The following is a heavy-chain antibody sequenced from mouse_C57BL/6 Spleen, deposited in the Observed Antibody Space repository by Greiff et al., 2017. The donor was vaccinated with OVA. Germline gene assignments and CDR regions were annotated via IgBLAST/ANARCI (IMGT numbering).Heavy chain of an antibody. CDR3: ARDVPMDY. V-gene: IGHV7-1*01. CDR2: SRNKANDYTT. Sequence: EVNVVESGGGLVQSGRSLRLSCATSGFTFSDFYMEWVRQAPGKGLEWIAASRNKANDYTTEYSASVKGRFIVSRDTSQSILYLQMNALRAEDTAIYYCARDVPMDYWGQGTSVTVSS. CDR1: GFTFSDFY. J-gene: IGHJ4*01.